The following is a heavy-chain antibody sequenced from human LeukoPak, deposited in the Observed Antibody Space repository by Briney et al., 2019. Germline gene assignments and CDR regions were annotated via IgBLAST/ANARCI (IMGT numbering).Heavy chain of an antibody. J-gene: IGHJ5*02. CDR1: GFTFSSYA. Sequence: PGGSLRLSCAASGFTFSSYAMSWVRQAPGKGLEWVSAISGSGGSTYYADSVKGRFTTSRDNSKNTLYLQMNSLRAEDTAVYYCAKGAMIVVVITKGINWFDPWGQGTLVTVSS. CDR2: ISGSGGST. CDR3: AKGAMIVVVITKGINWFDP. V-gene: IGHV3-23*01. D-gene: IGHD3-22*01.